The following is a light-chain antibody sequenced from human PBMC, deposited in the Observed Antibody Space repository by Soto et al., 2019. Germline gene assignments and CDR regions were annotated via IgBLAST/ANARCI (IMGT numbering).Light chain of an antibody. V-gene: IGKV1-5*01. J-gene: IGKJ1*01. CDR2: DAS. CDR1: QSISSW. CDR3: QQYNSYSRT. Sequence: DIQMTQSPSTLSASVGDRVTITCRASQSISSWLAWYQQKPGKAPKLLIYDASILESGVPSSFSGSGSGTEFTLTISSLQPDDFATYYCQQYNSYSRTFGHGTTVEIK.